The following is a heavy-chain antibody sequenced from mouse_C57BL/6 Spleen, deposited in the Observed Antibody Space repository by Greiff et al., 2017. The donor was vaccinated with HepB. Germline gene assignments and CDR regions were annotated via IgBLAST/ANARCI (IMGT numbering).Heavy chain of an antibody. CDR1: GYTFTSYW. CDR3: ARSPYITTVVYYFDY. J-gene: IGHJ2*01. D-gene: IGHD1-1*01. CDR2: INPSSGYT. V-gene: IGHV1-7*01. Sequence: QVQLQQSGADLAKPGASVKLSCKASGYTFTSYWMHWVHQRPGQGLEWIGYINPSSGYTKYKQKFKDKATLTADKSTSTAYMHLSSLTYEDSAVYYCARSPYITTVVYYFDYWGQGTTLTVSS.